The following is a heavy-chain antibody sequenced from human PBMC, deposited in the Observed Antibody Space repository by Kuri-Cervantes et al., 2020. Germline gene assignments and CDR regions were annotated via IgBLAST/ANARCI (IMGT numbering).Heavy chain of an antibody. J-gene: IGHJ3*02. CDR3: ASGVLRYFDWPSEAAFDI. CDR2: MNPNSGNT. D-gene: IGHD3-9*01. V-gene: IGHV1-8*02. Sequence: ASVKVSCKASGYTFTSYDVNWVRQATGQGLEWMGWMNPNSGNTSYAQKFQGRVTMTRNTTISTAYMELSSLRSEDTAVYYCASGVLRYFDWPSEAAFDIWGQGTMVTVSS. CDR1: GYTFTSYD.